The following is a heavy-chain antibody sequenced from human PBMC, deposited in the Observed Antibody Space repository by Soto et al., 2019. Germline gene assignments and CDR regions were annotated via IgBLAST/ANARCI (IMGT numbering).Heavy chain of an antibody. CDR3: ARDQGAPHRQFDP. V-gene: IGHV4-39*07. CDR2: FYYSGTT. Sequence: SETLSLTCTVSGVSIGNSSYYWGWIRQPPGKGLEWIGSFYYSGTTYYNPSLKSRVTISVDTSKNQFSLKLSSVTAADTAVYYCARDQGAPHRQFDPWGQGTLVTVSS. J-gene: IGHJ5*02. CDR1: GVSIGNSSYY.